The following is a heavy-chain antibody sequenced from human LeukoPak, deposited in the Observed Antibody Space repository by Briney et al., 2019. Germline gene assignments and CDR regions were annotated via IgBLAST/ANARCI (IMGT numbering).Heavy chain of an antibody. CDR3: ARERQFDY. Sequence: GGSLRLSCAASGFTFSSYGLHWVRQSPSKGLECVAVISYDGSNKSYADSVKGRFTISRDNAKNSLYLQMNSLRAEDTAVYYCARERQFDYWGQGTLVTVSS. CDR1: GFTFSSYG. CDR2: ISYDGSNK. J-gene: IGHJ4*02. V-gene: IGHV3-30*03.